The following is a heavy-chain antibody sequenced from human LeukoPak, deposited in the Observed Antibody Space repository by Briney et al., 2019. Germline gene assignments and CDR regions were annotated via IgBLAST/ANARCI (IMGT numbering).Heavy chain of an antibody. V-gene: IGHV3-21*01. Sequence: GGSLRLSCAASGLTFSSYSMNWVRQAPGKGLEWVSSISSRSSSMYYADSVKGRFTISRDNAKNSLYLQMNSLRAEDTAVYYCASPNYDSSGYYAFDIWGQGTMVTVSS. CDR3: ASPNYDSSGYYAFDI. CDR2: ISSRSSSM. D-gene: IGHD3-22*01. J-gene: IGHJ3*02. CDR1: GLTFSSYS.